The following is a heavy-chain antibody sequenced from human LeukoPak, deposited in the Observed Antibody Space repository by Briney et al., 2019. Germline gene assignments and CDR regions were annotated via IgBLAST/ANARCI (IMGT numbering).Heavy chain of an antibody. J-gene: IGHJ6*03. CDR1: GGSISSYY. CDR3: AGEYGGAAGDYNYYYYMDV. CDR2: IYTSGST. Sequence: SETLSLTCTVSGGSISSYYWSWIRQPAGKGLEWIGRIYTSGSTNYNPSLKSRVTMSVDTSKNQFSLKLSSVTAADTAVYYCAGEYGGAAGDYNYYYYMDVWGKGTTVTVSS. D-gene: IGHD6-13*01. V-gene: IGHV4-4*07.